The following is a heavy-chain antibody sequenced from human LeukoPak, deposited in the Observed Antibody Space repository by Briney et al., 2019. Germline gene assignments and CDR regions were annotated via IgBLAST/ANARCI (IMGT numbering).Heavy chain of an antibody. Sequence: PSETLSLTCTVSGGSISSYYWSWIRQPPGKGLEWIGYIYYSGSTNYNPSLKSRVTISVDTSKNQFSLKLSSVTAADTAVYYCARVRPVTNWFDPWGQGTLVTVSS. J-gene: IGHJ5*02. CDR1: GGSISSYY. CDR3: ARVRPVTNWFDP. CDR2: IYYSGST. D-gene: IGHD4-11*01. V-gene: IGHV4-59*12.